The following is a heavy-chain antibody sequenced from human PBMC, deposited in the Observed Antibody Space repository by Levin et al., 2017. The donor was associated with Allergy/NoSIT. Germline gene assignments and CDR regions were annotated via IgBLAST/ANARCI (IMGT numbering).Heavy chain of an antibody. CDR1: GGSISSSSYY. CDR3: ARQGYCSSTSCYYYYGMDV. J-gene: IGHJ6*02. CDR2: IYYSGST. Sequence: PSETLSLTCTVSGGSISSSSYYWGWIRQPPGKGLEWIGSIYYSGSTYYNPSLKSRVTISVDTSKNQFSLKLSSVTAADTAVYYCARQGYCSSTSCYYYYGMDVWGQGTTVTVSS. V-gene: IGHV4-39*01. D-gene: IGHD2-2*01.